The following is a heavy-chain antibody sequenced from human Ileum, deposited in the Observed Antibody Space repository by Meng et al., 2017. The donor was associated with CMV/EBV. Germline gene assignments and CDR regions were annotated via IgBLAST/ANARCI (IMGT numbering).Heavy chain of an antibody. CDR3: ARVWIPYYYDSSGYYGDY. D-gene: IGHD3-22*01. V-gene: IGHV1-18*01. J-gene: IGHJ4*02. Sequence: ASVKVSCKASGYTFTSHDINWVRQAPGQGLEWMGWINPNSGGTNYAQKLQGRVTMTTDTSTSTAYMELRSLRSDDTAVYYCARVWIPYYYDSSGYYGDYWGQGTLVTVSS. CDR2: INPNSGGT. CDR1: GYTFTSHD.